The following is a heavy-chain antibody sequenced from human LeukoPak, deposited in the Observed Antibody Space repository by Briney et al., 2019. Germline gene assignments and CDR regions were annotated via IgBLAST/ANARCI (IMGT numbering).Heavy chain of an antibody. J-gene: IGHJ4*02. CDR2: IFSNDEK. D-gene: IGHD4-11*01. CDR3: ARMATVPGPADY. Sequence: SGPVLVKPTETLTLTCTVSGFSLSNARMGVSWIRQPPGKALEWLAHIFSNDEKSYSTSLKGRLTISKDTSKSQVVLTMTNMDPVDTATYYCARMATVPGPADYWGQGTLVTVSS. V-gene: IGHV2-26*01. CDR1: GFSLSNARMG.